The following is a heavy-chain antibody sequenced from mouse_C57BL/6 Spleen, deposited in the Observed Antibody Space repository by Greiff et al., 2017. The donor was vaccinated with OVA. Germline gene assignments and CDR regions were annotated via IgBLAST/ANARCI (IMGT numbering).Heavy chain of an antibody. CDR3: ARGYGSLYAMDY. CDR1: GYTFTSYW. Sequence: QVQLQQPGAELVRPGTSVKLSCKASGYTFTSYWMHWVKQRPGQGLEWIGVIDPSDSYTNYNQKFKGKATLTVDTSSSTDYMQLSSLTSEDSAVYYCARGYGSLYAMDYWGQGTSVTVSS. J-gene: IGHJ4*01. CDR2: IDPSDSYT. D-gene: IGHD1-1*01. V-gene: IGHV1-59*01.